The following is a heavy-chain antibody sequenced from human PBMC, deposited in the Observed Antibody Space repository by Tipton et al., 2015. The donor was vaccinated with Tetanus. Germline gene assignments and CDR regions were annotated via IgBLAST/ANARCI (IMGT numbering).Heavy chain of an antibody. D-gene: IGHD3-22*01. CDR2: ISGSGGST. V-gene: IGHV3-23*01. CDR3: AKDSGGVNSSGYYPDAFDI. J-gene: IGHJ3*02. CDR1: GFTFSSYA. Sequence: SLRLSCAASGFTFSSYAMSWVRQAPGKGLEWVSAISGSGGSTYYADSVKGRFTISRDNSKNTLYLQMNSLRAEDTAVYYCAKDSGGVNSSGYYPDAFDIWGQGTMVTVSS.